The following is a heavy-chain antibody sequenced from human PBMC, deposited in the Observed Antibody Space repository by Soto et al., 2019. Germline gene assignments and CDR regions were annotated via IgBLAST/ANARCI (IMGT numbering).Heavy chain of an antibody. CDR2: IIPIFGTA. V-gene: IGHV1-69*06. J-gene: IGHJ6*02. CDR3: ARDPVLRYFDWFPNPSPTTKYGMDV. D-gene: IGHD3-9*01. CDR1: GGTFSSYA. Sequence: QVQLVQSGAEVKKPGSSVKVSCKASGGTFSSYAISWVRQAPGQGLEWMGGIIPIFGTANYAQKFQGRVTITADKSTSTAYMELSSLRSEDTAVYYCARDPVLRYFDWFPNPSPTTKYGMDVWGQGTTVTVSS.